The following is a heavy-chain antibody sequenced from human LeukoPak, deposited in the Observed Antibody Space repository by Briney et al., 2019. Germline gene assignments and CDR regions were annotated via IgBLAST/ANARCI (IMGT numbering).Heavy chain of an antibody. J-gene: IGHJ4*02. V-gene: IGHV4-39*01. Sequence: PSETLSLTCTVSGGSITSDYYWAWIRQSPGKGLEWIGGTYYSGRNYYNPSLQSRVTIPVDTSKNQLALNLSSVTAADTAVYYCARHQARQYFDYWGQGISVAVSS. CDR3: ARHQARQYFDY. CDR2: TYYSGRN. CDR1: GGSITSDYY.